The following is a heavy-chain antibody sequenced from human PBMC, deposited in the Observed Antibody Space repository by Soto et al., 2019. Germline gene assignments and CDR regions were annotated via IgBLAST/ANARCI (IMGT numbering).Heavy chain of an antibody. CDR1: GFSLSTSRVG. CDR2: IYWDDDR. D-gene: IGHD3-16*01. Sequence: QITLKESGPTLVNPTQTLTLTCSFSGFSLSTSRVGVAWIRQPPGKALEWLAIIYWDDDRRYRPSLKTRLAITKDTSKKQVVLTMTNLDPGDTATYYCAHIMITWGGVSALDAFDMWGQGTMGTGSS. J-gene: IGHJ3*02. CDR3: AHIMITWGGVSALDAFDM. V-gene: IGHV2-5*02.